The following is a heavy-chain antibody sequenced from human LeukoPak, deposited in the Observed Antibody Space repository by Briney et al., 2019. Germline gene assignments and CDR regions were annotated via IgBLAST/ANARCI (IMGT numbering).Heavy chain of an antibody. V-gene: IGHV3-21*01. CDR2: ISSSSSYI. Sequence: GGSLRLSCAASGFTFSSYSMNWVRQAPGKGREWVSSISSSSSYIYYADSVKGRFTISRDNAKNSLYLQMNSLRAEDTAVYYCARDAITMVRGVISPWGQGTLVTVSS. J-gene: IGHJ5*02. CDR3: ARDAITMVRGVISP. CDR1: GFTFSSYS. D-gene: IGHD3-10*01.